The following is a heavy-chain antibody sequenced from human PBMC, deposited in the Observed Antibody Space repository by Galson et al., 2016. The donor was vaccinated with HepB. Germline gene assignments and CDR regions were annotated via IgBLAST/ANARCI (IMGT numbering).Heavy chain of an antibody. CDR1: GFPFIDYY. J-gene: IGHJ4*02. V-gene: IGHV3-11*05. CDR2: ISSTSTYT. Sequence: SLRLSCAASGFPFIDYYLTWFRQAPGKSPEWLSYISSTSTYTDYADSVKGRFSISRDNSKNSLHLQMNSLRVDDTAVYYCARGGSGRYTDYWGKGTLVIVSS. D-gene: IGHD1-26*01. CDR3: ARGGSGRYTDY.